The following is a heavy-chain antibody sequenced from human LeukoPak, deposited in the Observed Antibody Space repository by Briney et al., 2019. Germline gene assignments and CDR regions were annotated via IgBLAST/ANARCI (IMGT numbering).Heavy chain of an antibody. CDR2: ISSSSSYI. CDR1: GFTFSSYS. D-gene: IGHD2-21*02. V-gene: IGHV3-21*01. CDR3: VRDRGLLYYFDY. Sequence: GGSLRLSCAASGFTFSSYSMNWVRQAPGKGLEWVSSISSSSSYIYYADSVKGRFTISRDNAKNSLYLQMNSLRDEDTAVYYCVRDRGLLYYFDYWGQGTLVTVSS. J-gene: IGHJ4*02.